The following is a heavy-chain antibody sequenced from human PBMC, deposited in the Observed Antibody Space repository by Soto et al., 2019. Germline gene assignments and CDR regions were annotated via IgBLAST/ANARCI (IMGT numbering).Heavy chain of an antibody. V-gene: IGHV3-9*01. CDR1: GFTFDDYA. Sequence: EVQLVESGGGLAQPGRSLRLSCAASGFTFDDYAMHWVRQAPGKGLEWVSGISWNSGSIGYADSVKGRFTISRDNAKNSLYLQMNSLRAEDTALYYCAKDYDSSGYYCQHWGQGTLVTVSS. J-gene: IGHJ1*01. D-gene: IGHD3-22*01. CDR2: ISWNSGSI. CDR3: AKDYDSSGYYCQH.